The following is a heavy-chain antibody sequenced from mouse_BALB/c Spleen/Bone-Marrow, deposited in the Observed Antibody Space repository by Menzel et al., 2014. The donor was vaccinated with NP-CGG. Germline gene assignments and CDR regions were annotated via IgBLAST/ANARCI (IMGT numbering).Heavy chain of an antibody. CDR2: IFPGDGDT. Sequence: VQLQESGAELARPGASVKLSCKASGYIFTSYWMQWVKQWPGQGLDWIGAIFPGDGDTRYTQKFKGKATLTADKSSSIAFMQLSSLASEDSAVYYCAREGGYWGQGTTLRVSS. V-gene: IGHV1-87*01. CDR3: AREGGY. J-gene: IGHJ2*01. CDR1: GYIFTSYW.